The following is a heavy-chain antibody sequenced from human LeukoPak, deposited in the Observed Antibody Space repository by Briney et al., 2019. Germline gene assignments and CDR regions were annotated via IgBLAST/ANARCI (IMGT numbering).Heavy chain of an antibody. V-gene: IGHV1-8*03. J-gene: IGHJ4*02. Sequence: GASVKVSCQASGYTLTTYDINWVRQATGQGLEWMGWMNPNSGNTGYAQKFQGRVTITRNTSISTAYLELSSLRSEDTAVYYCARGYCTSTSCHFDYWGQGTLVTVSS. D-gene: IGHD2-2*01. CDR2: MNPNSGNT. CDR1: GYTLTTYD. CDR3: ARGYCTSTSCHFDY.